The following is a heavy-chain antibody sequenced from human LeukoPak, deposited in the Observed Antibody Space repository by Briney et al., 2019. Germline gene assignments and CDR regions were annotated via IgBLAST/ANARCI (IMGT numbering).Heavy chain of an antibody. V-gene: IGHV4-4*07. Sequence: PSETLSLTCTVSGGPISSYYWSWIRQPAGKGLEWIGRIYTSGSTNYNPSLKSRVTMSVDTSKNQFSLKLSSVTAADTAVYYCARSYCSSTGCYYYYGMDVWGQGTTVTVSS. CDR2: IYTSGST. J-gene: IGHJ6*02. CDR3: ARSYCSSTGCYYYYGMDV. D-gene: IGHD2-2*01. CDR1: GGPISSYY.